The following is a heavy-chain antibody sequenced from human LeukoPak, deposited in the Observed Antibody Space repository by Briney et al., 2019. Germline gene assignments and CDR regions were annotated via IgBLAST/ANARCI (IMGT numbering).Heavy chain of an antibody. D-gene: IGHD6-19*01. CDR3: ASFSSGPTGPTFFDY. CDR1: GGSFSGYY. Sequence: PSETLSLTCAVYGGSFSGYYWSWIRQPPGKGLEWIGEINHSGSTNYNPSLKSRVTISVDTSKNQFSLKLSSVTAADTAVYYCASFSSGPTGPTFFDYWGQGTLVTVSS. V-gene: IGHV4-34*01. J-gene: IGHJ4*02. CDR2: INHSGST.